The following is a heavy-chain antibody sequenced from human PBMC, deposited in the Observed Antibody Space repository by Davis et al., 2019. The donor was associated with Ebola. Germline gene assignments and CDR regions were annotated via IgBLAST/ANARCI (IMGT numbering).Heavy chain of an antibody. V-gene: IGHV4-34*01. Sequence: PSETLSLTCAVYGGSFSGYYWSWIRQPPGKGLEWIGEINHSGSTNYNPSLKSRVTISVDTSKNQFSLKLSSVTAADTAVYYCARVDEVPAATNWFDPWGQGTLVTVSS. J-gene: IGHJ5*02. CDR3: ARVDEVPAATNWFDP. D-gene: IGHD2-2*01. CDR1: GGSFSGYY. CDR2: INHSGST.